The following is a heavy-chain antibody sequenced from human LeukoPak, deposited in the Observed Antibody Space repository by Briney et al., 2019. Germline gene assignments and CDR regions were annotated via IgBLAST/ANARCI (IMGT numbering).Heavy chain of an antibody. V-gene: IGHV3-23*01. CDR3: ASPYSSRPY. CDR1: GFAFSNYA. J-gene: IGHJ4*02. Sequence: EGSLRLSCAVSGFAFSNYAMSWVRQAPGKGLAWVAAISPGDASTYYADSVKGRFTISRDNSKNTLYLQMNSLRAEDTAVYYCASPYSSRPYWGQGTLVTVSS. CDR2: ISPGDAST. D-gene: IGHD5-18*01.